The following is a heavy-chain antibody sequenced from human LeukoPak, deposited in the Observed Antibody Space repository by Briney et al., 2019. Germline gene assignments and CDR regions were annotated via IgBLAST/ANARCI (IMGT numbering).Heavy chain of an antibody. V-gene: IGHV4-4*02. D-gene: IGHD1-7*01. CDR3: ARAVGTNWYYFDY. CDR1: GGSISSSNW. CDR2: IYHSGST. J-gene: IGHJ4*02. Sequence: SETLSLTCAVSGGSISSSNWWSWVRQPPGKGLEWIGEIYHSGSTNYNPSLKSRVTISVDKSKNQFSLKLSSVNAADTAVYYCARAVGTNWYYFDYWGQGTLVTVSS.